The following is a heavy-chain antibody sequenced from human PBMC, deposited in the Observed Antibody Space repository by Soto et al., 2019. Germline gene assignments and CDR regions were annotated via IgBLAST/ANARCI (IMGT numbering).Heavy chain of an antibody. V-gene: IGHV3-74*01. CDR3: ARGHRGRFAFDI. D-gene: IGHD3-10*01. J-gene: IGHJ3*02. CDR1: GFTFSNDW. Sequence: EVQLVESGGALVQPGGSLRLSCAATGFTFSNDWMHWVRQAPGKGLVWVSRIDGDGSTTNYADSVKGRFTISRDNAKNTLYLQVNTLRDDDTAVYYCARGHRGRFAFDIWGKGTMVTVSS. CDR2: IDGDGSTT.